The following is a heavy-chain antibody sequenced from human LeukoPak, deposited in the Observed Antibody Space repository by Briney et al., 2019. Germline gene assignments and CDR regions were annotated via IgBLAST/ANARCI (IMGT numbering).Heavy chain of an antibody. CDR1: GFTFSSYA. D-gene: IGHD2-8*01. Sequence: GGSLRLSCAASGFTFSSYAMSWVRQAPGKGLEWVSAISGSGGSTSYADSVKGRFTISRDNAKNTLYLQMNSLRAEDTALYYCAKVPRTNHDNFFDYWGQGTLVTVSS. CDR2: ISGSGGST. J-gene: IGHJ4*02. V-gene: IGHV3-23*01. CDR3: AKVPRTNHDNFFDY.